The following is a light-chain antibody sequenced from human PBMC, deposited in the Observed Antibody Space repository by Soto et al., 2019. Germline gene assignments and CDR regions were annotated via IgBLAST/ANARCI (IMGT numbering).Light chain of an antibody. CDR2: DAS. V-gene: IGKV1-5*01. CDR3: QQYNSYSGT. Sequence: DIQLTQSPSFLSASVLDIVTITFLASQSISSWLAWYQQRPGKAPKLLIYDASRLESGVPLRFSASGSGTEFTLTISSLQPDDFATYYCQQYNSYSGTFGQGTKVDIK. CDR1: QSISSW. J-gene: IGKJ1*01.